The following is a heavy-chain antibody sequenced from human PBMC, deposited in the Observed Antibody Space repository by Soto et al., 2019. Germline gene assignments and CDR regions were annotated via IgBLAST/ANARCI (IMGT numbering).Heavy chain of an antibody. V-gene: IGHV1-18*01. CDR2: ISAYNGNT. Sequence: ASVKVSCKASGYTFTSYGISWVRQAPGQGLEWMGWISAYNGNTNYAQKLQGRVTMTTDTSTSTAYMELRSLRSDDTAVYYCARILGYCSSTSCLDKDNWFDPWGQGTLVTVSS. J-gene: IGHJ5*02. D-gene: IGHD2-2*01. CDR3: ARILGYCSSTSCLDKDNWFDP. CDR1: GYTFTSYG.